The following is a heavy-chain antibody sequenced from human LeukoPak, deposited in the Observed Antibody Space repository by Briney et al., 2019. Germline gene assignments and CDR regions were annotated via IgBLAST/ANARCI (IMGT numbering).Heavy chain of an antibody. Sequence: GGSLRLSCAASGFTFSSYSMNWVRQAPGKGLEWVSSISSSSSYIYYADSVKGRFTISRDNAKNSLYLQMNSLRAEDTAVYYCARTYDFWSGYPIYYYYYYMDVWGKGTTVTVSS. J-gene: IGHJ6*03. CDR2: ISSSSSYI. V-gene: IGHV3-21*01. D-gene: IGHD3-3*01. CDR3: ARTYDFWSGYPIYYYYYYMDV. CDR1: GFTFSSYS.